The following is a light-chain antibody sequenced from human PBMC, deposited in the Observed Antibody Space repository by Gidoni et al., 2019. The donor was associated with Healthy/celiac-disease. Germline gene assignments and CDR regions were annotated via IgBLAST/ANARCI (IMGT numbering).Light chain of an antibody. CDR3: QQSYSTPYT. J-gene: IGKJ2*01. Sequence: GDRVTITCRASQSISSYLNWYQQKPGKAPKLLIYAASSLQSGVPSRFSGSGSGTDFTLTISSPQPEDFATYYCQQSYSTPYTFGKGTKLEIK. CDR1: QSISSY. V-gene: IGKV1-39*01. CDR2: AAS.